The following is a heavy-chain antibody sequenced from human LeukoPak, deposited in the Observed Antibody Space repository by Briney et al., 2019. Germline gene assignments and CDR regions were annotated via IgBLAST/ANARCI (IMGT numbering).Heavy chain of an antibody. J-gene: IGHJ4*02. CDR3: ARAGVDTAMGFDY. D-gene: IGHD5-18*01. Sequence: GGSLRLSCAASGFTFSSYGMHWVRQAPGKGLEWVAVIWYDGSNKYYADSVKGRFTISRDNSKNTLYLQMNSLRAEDTAVYYCARAGVDTAMGFDYWGQGTLVTVSS. CDR1: GFTFSSYG. CDR2: IWYDGSNK. V-gene: IGHV3-33*01.